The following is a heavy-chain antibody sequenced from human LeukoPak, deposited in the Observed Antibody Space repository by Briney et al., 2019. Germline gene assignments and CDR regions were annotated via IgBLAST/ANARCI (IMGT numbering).Heavy chain of an antibody. CDR1: GFTFSSYW. D-gene: IGHD6-19*01. V-gene: IGHV3-74*01. CDR3: AREDVDITVATSGAFDI. Sequence: GGSLRLSCAASGFTFSSYWMHWVRQAPGKGLVWVSRIISDGSSTSYADSVKGRFTISRDNAKNTLFLQMNSLRAEDTALHYCAREDVDITVATSGAFDIWGQGTMVTVSS. CDR2: IISDGSST. J-gene: IGHJ3*02.